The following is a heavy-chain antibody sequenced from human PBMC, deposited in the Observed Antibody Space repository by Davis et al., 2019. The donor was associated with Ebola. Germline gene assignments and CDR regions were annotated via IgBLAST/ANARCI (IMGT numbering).Heavy chain of an antibody. J-gene: IGHJ4*02. D-gene: IGHD3-10*01. CDR1: GFTFSRYT. V-gene: IGHV3-48*02. Sequence: PGGSLRLSCAASGFTFSRYTMSCVRQAPGQGLEWISYITISSDTIYYADSVKGRFTISRDNAKNSLYLQMNSLTDEDTAIYYCARGYGSGRHFDYWGQGTLVTVSS. CDR2: ITISSDTI. CDR3: ARGYGSGRHFDY.